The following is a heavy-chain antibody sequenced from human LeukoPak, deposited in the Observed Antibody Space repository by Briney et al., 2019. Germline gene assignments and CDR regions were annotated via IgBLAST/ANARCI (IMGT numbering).Heavy chain of an antibody. V-gene: IGHV4-34*01. D-gene: IGHD6-13*01. CDR3: ARVKMHYRIGYSSSWSWYDY. J-gene: IGHJ4*02. CDR1: GGSFSGYY. Sequence: SETLSLTCAVYGGSFSGYYWSWIRQPPGKGLEWIGEINHSGSTNYNSSLKSRGTISVDPSKNQFSLTLSSVTSADTAVYYCARVKMHYRIGYSSSWSWYDYWGQGTLVTASS. CDR2: INHSGST.